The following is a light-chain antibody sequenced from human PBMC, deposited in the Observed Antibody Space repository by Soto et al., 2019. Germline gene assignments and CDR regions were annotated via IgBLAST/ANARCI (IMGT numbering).Light chain of an antibody. V-gene: IGKV1-5*03. Sequence: DIQMTQSPSTLSASVGDRVTITSRASQSISGWLAWYQQKPGKAPKLLIYKASHLERGVPPRFSGSGSGTDFTLTISSLQPEDCATYYCQQYDKYWTFGQGTKVDI. J-gene: IGKJ1*01. CDR2: KAS. CDR3: QQYDKYWT. CDR1: QSISGW.